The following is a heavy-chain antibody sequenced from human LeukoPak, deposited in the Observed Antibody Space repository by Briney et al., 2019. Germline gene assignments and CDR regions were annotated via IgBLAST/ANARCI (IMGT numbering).Heavy chain of an antibody. J-gene: IGHJ4*02. CDR3: AGSYYNVFDY. CDR1: EFTVINNY. CDR2: IDTGVNT. V-gene: IGHV3-66*01. Sequence: GGCLRLSCAASEFTVINNYMSWVRQAPGKGLEWGSIIDTGVNTYYTDSVKGRFTISRDNSKNTLYLQMNSLRAEDTAVYYCAGSYYNVFDYWGQGTLVTVSS. D-gene: IGHD3-10*01.